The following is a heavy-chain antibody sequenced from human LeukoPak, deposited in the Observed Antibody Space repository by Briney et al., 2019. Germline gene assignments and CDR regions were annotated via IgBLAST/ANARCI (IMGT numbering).Heavy chain of an antibody. CDR1: GASISSYC. D-gene: IGHD1-26*01. CDR3: ARVDSGSYFWSDY. CDR2: IYYSGST. Sequence: PSETLSLTCTVSGASISSYCWIWIRQPPGKGLEWIGYIYYSGSTNYNPSLKSRVTISVDTSKNQFSLKLSSVTAADTAVYYCARVDSGSYFWSDYWGQGTLVTVSS. V-gene: IGHV4-59*01. J-gene: IGHJ4*02.